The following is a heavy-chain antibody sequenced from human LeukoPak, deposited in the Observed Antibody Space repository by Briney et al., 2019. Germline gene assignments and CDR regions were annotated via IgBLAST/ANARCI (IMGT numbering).Heavy chain of an antibody. CDR2: IYYSGST. Sequence: SQTLSLTCTVSGGSISSGGYSWSWIRQHPGKGLEWIGYIYYSGSTYYNPSLKSRVTISVDTSKNQFSLKLSSVTAADTAVYYCARVIAARAFDHWGQGTLVTVSS. J-gene: IGHJ4*02. D-gene: IGHD6-6*01. CDR1: GGSISSGGYS. V-gene: IGHV4-31*03. CDR3: ARVIAARAFDH.